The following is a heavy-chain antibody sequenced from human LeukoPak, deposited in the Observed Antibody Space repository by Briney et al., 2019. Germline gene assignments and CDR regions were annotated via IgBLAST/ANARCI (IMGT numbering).Heavy chain of an antibody. Sequence: GASVKVSCKASGYTFTSYYMHWVRQAPGQGLEWMGIINPSGGSTSYAQKFQGRVTMTRDTSTSTVYMELSSLRSEDTAVYYCARSLGSTGCYFGCWFDPWGQGTLDTVSS. CDR3: ARSLGSTGCYFGCWFDP. J-gene: IGHJ5*02. V-gene: IGHV1-46*03. CDR2: INPSGGST. D-gene: IGHD2-2*01. CDR1: GYTFTSYY.